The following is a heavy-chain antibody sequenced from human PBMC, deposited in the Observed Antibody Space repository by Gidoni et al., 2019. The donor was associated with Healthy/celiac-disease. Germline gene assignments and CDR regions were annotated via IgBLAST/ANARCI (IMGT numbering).Heavy chain of an antibody. CDR3: AHHGPPYNWIDAFDI. D-gene: IGHD1-20*01. V-gene: IGHV2-5*02. CDR1: GFSPSTSGVG. Sequence: QITLKASGPTLVKPTQTLTLTCTFSGFSPSTSGVGVGWIRQPPGKALEWLALIYWDDDKRYSPSLKSRLTITKDTSKNQVVLTMTNMDPVDTATYYCAHHGPPYNWIDAFDIWGQGTMVTVSS. CDR2: IYWDDDK. J-gene: IGHJ3*02.